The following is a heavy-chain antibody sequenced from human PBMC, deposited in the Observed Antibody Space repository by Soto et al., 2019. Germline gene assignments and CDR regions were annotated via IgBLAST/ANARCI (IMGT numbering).Heavy chain of an antibody. D-gene: IGHD6-19*01. Sequence: SETLSLTCTVSGGSISSGGYYWSWIRQHPGKGLEWIGYIYYSGSTYYNPSLKSRVTISVDTSKNQFSLKLSSVTAADTAVYYCARDDSSGWRHDAFDIWGQGTMVTVSS. CDR2: IYYSGST. J-gene: IGHJ3*02. CDR3: ARDDSSGWRHDAFDI. V-gene: IGHV4-31*03. CDR1: GGSISSGGYY.